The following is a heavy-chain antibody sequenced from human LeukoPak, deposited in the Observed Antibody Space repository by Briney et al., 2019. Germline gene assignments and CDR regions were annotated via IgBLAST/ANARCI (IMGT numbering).Heavy chain of an antibody. CDR1: GFTFSNYG. D-gene: IGHD6-6*01. J-gene: IGHJ4*02. CDR3: AVMGGEHLVLDY. Sequence: PGRSLRLSCEASGFTFSNYGMHWVRQAPGKGLEWVAVIWYDGSNKYYADSVKGRFTISRDNSKNTLYLQMNSLRAEDTAVYYFAVMGGEHLVLDYWGQGTLVTVSS. V-gene: IGHV3-33*01. CDR2: IWYDGSNK.